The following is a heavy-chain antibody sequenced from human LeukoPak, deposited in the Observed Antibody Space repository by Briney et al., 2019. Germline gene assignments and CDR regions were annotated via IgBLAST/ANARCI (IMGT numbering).Heavy chain of an antibody. V-gene: IGHV1-69*02. J-gene: IGHJ6*02. CDR3: ARRGLQTYYGMDV. CDR1: GGTFSSYT. CDR2: IIPILGIA. D-gene: IGHD5-24*01. Sequence: SVKVSCKASGGTFSSYTISWVRQAPGQGLEWMGRIIPILGIANYAQKFQGRVTITADKSTSTAYMELSSLRSEDTAVYYCARRGLQTYYGMDVWGQGTTVTASS.